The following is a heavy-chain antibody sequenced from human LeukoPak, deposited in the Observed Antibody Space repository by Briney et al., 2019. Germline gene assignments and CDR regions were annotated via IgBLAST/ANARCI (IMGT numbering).Heavy chain of an antibody. Sequence: GGSLRLSCAASGFTFSSYAMSWVRQAPGKGLEWVSGISGSGGSTYYADSVKGRFTISRDNSKNTLYLQMNSLRAEDTAVYYCANAKGYCSGGSCHHYFDYWGQGTLVTVSS. CDR2: ISGSGGST. J-gene: IGHJ4*02. D-gene: IGHD2-15*01. CDR1: GFTFSSYA. CDR3: ANAKGYCSGGSCHHYFDY. V-gene: IGHV3-23*01.